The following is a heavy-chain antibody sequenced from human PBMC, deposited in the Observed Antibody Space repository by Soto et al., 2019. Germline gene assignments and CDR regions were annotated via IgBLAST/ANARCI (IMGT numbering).Heavy chain of an antibody. CDR3: AKDLGSGSYLFDAFDI. V-gene: IGHV3-30*18. CDR1: GFTFSNYG. CDR2: ISYDGSNK. Sequence: QGQLVESGGGVVQPGRSLRLSCAASGFTFSNYGMHWVRQAPGKGLEGVAVISYDGSNKYYAGSVKGRFTISRDNCKKRLYLEMNSLRAEDTAVYDCAKDLGSGSYLFDAFDIWGQGTMVTVSS. J-gene: IGHJ3*02. D-gene: IGHD1-26*01.